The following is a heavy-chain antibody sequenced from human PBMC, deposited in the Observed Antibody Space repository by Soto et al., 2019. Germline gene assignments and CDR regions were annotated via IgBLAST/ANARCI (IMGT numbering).Heavy chain of an antibody. D-gene: IGHD3-22*01. CDR2: IIPIFGTA. J-gene: IGHJ4*02. V-gene: IGHV1-69*13. CDR3: ARGLSSGYYYGFYFDY. CDR1: GGTFSSYA. Sequence: GASVKVSCQASGGTFSSYAISWVRQAPGQGLEWMGGIIPIFGTANYAQKFQGRVTITADESTSTAYMELSSLRSEDTAVYYCARGLSSGYYYGFYFDYWGQGTLVTVSS.